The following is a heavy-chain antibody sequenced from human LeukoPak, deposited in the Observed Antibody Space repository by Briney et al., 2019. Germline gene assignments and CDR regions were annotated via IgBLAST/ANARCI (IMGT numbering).Heavy chain of an antibody. Sequence: GGSLRLSCAASGFTVSSNYMSWVRQAPGKGLEWVSVIYSGGSTYYADFVKGRFTISRDNSKNTLYLQMNSLRAEDTAVYYCAKGSSSSYYYYYYMDVWGKGTTVTVSS. CDR1: GFTVSSNY. CDR2: IYSGGST. CDR3: AKGSSSSYYYYYYMDV. J-gene: IGHJ6*03. D-gene: IGHD6-6*01. V-gene: IGHV3-53*01.